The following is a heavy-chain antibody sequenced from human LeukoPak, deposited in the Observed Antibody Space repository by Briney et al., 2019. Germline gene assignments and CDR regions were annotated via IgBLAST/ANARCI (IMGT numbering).Heavy chain of an antibody. D-gene: IGHD1-14*01. Sequence: GGSLRLSCTASGFTFSSYSMSWVRQAPGKGLEWVGRIKSKTDGGTTDYAAPVKGRFTISRDDSKNTLYLQMNSLKTEDTAVYYCKVTTPFDPWGQGTLVTVSS. V-gene: IGHV3-15*01. CDR3: KVTTPFDP. J-gene: IGHJ5*02. CDR2: IKSKTDGGTT. CDR1: GFTFSSYS.